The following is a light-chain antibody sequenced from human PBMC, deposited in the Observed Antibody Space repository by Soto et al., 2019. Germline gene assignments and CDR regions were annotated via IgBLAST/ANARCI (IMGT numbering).Light chain of an antibody. V-gene: IGKV3-20*01. J-gene: IGKJ2*01. CDR1: QSVRSTF. Sequence: EVVLTQSPGTLSLSPGERVTLSCRTSQSVRSTFLAWYQQKPGQAPRPLIYGASTRATGIPDRFSGSGSRTDFTLTISRLEHEDFAVYYCQQYDTSPPAYTFGQGTKLEIK. CDR2: GAS. CDR3: QQYDTSPPAYT.